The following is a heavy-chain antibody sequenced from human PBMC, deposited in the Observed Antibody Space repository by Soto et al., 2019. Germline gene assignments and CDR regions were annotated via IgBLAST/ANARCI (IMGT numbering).Heavy chain of an antibody. V-gene: IGHV4-59*01. CDR3: ARVPVTGYFDWLDP. Sequence: SGTPSLPCSVSGAPITSNYWTWIRQPPGKGLEWIGYLDHQGYSNYSPSLRSRVSMSIDTSKNQLSLTVHSVTAADTAVYYCARVPVTGYFDWLDPCGQGTLVTVSS. CDR1: GAPITSNY. D-gene: IGHD3-9*01. J-gene: IGHJ5*02. CDR2: LDHQGYS.